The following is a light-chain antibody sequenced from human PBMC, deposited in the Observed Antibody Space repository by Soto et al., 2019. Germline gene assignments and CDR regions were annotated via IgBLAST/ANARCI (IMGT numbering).Light chain of an antibody. CDR3: QQSYSTPRT. Sequence: DMQMTPSPSSVSASVADGVSIXXRASQSISSYLNWYQQKPGKAPKIXIYAASSLQSGVPSRFSGSGAGTDFTLTISSLQPEDFATYYCQQSYSTPRTFGQGTKVDIK. CDR1: QSISSY. CDR2: AAS. V-gene: IGKV1-39*01. J-gene: IGKJ1*01.